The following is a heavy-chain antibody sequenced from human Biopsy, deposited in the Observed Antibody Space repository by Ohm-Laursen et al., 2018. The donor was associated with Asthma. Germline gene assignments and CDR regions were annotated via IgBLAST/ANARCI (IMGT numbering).Heavy chain of an antibody. V-gene: IGHV1-3*01. D-gene: IGHD3-9*01. CDR2: INAANGNT. CDR1: GYTFINYA. J-gene: IGHJ3*02. Sequence: ASVKVSCKASGYTFINYAIHWVRQAPGHSLEWMGWINAANGNTKYSQKFQGRLTISRDTSASTAYMDLSSLRSEDTAVYYCARTYFDFLTGLVHDAFAMWGQGTMVTVSS. CDR3: ARTYFDFLTGLVHDAFAM.